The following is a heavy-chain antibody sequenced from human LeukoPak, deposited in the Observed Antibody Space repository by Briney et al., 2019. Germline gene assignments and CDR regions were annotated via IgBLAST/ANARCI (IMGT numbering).Heavy chain of an antibody. D-gene: IGHD3-9*01. CDR3: ARRYDIFDY. J-gene: IGHJ4*02. CDR1: GFTFTKCA. Sequence: PGGSLRLSCVASGFTFTKCAMSWIRQAPGKGLEWVAIITATGDTAYYADSVKGRFTISRDNAKNSLYLQMNSLRAEDTAVYYCARRYDIFDYWGQGTLVTVSS. V-gene: IGHV3-23*01. CDR2: ITATGDTA.